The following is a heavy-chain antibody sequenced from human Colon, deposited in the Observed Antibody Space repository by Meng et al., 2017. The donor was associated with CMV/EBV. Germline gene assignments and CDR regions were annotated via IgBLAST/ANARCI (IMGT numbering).Heavy chain of an antibody. CDR3: ARDYVSGSYYTFSNYYYGMDV. D-gene: IGHD3-10*01. CDR1: GFTFSSYS. J-gene: IGHJ6*02. CDR2: ISSSSSYI. Sequence: WGSLRLSCAASGFTFSSYSMDWVRQAPGKGLEWVSSISSSSSYIYYADSVKGRFTISRDNAKNSLYLQMNSLRAEDTAVYYCARDYVSGSYYTFSNYYYGMDVWGQGTTVTVSS. V-gene: IGHV3-21*01.